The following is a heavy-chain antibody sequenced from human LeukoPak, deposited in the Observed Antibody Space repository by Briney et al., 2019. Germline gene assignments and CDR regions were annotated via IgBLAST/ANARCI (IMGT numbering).Heavy chain of an antibody. CDR3: ARDKIPPTGSGSYYGFDY. CDR2: INPSGGST. J-gene: IGHJ4*02. D-gene: IGHD3-10*01. CDR1: GYTFTNYY. Sequence: ASVKVSCKAYGYTFTNYYMDWVRQAPGQGLEWMGVINPSGGSTSYAQNFQGRVTMTRDTSTSTVYMELSSLRSDDTAVYFCARDKIPPTGSGSYYGFDYWGQGTLVTVSS. V-gene: IGHV1-46*01.